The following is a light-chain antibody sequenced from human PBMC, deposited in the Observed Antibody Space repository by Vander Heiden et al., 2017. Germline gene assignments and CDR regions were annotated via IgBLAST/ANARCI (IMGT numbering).Light chain of an antibody. Sequence: DIQMTQSPSTLAASVGDRVTITCRASQKINNWLAWYQQRPGKAPKLLIYKASTLESGVASRFSGSGSGTEFTLTISSLQPDDFATYYCHQYNSYSPSTFGQGTQVEIK. CDR2: KAS. V-gene: IGKV1-5*03. CDR1: QKINNW. J-gene: IGKJ1*01. CDR3: HQYNSYSPST.